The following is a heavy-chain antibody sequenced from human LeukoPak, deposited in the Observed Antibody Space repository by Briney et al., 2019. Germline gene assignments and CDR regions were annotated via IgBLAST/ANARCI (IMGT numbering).Heavy chain of an antibody. CDR2: INPNSGGT. CDR1: GYTFTGYY. D-gene: IGHD3-22*01. Sequence: ASVKVSCKASGYTFTGYYMHWLRQAPGQGLEWMGWINPNSGGTNYAQKFQGRVTMTSDTSTSTAYMELTRLRSDDTAVYYCARGRSGYYLDYWGQGTLVTVSS. V-gene: IGHV1-2*02. J-gene: IGHJ4*02. CDR3: ARGRSGYYLDY.